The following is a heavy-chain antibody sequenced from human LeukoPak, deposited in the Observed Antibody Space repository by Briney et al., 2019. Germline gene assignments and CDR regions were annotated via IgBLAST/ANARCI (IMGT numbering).Heavy chain of an antibody. CDR2: IYYSGST. J-gene: IGHJ6*03. CDR3: ARVRQWFGEFGIYYYYYMDV. Sequence: PSETLSLTCTVSGGSISSYYWSWIRQPPGKGLEWIGYIYYSGSTNYNPSLKSRVTISVDTSKNQFSLKLSSVTAADTAVYYCARVRQWFGEFGIYYYYYMDVWGKGTTVTVSS. D-gene: IGHD3-10*01. CDR1: GGSISSYY. V-gene: IGHV4-59*01.